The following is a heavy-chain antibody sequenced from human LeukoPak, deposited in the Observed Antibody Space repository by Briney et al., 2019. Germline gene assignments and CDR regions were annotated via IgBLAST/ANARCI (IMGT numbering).Heavy chain of an antibody. CDR2: MNPNSGNT. Sequence: ASVKVSCKASGYTFTSYDINWVRQATGQGLEWMGWMNPNSGNTGYAQKFQGRVTITRNTSISTAYMELSSLRSEDTAVYYCARRGCSSTSCYNNWFGPWGQGTLVTVSS. V-gene: IGHV1-8*03. CDR1: GYTFTSYD. J-gene: IGHJ5*02. D-gene: IGHD2-2*02. CDR3: ARRGCSSTSCYNNWFGP.